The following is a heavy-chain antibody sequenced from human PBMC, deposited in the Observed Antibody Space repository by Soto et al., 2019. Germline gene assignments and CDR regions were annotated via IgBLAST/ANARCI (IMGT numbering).Heavy chain of an antibody. CDR2: IYYSGST. CDR1: GGSISSCGYY. J-gene: IGHJ4*02. D-gene: IGHD1-1*01. V-gene: IGHV4-31*09. Sequence: SETLSLTCTVSGGSISSCGYYWSWIRQHPGKGLEWIGYIYYSGSTYYNPSLESRVTISVDKSKNQFSLKLMSLSAADTAVYYCGRLEGLATISYYFDYWGQGALVTVSS. CDR3: GRLEGLATISYYFDY.